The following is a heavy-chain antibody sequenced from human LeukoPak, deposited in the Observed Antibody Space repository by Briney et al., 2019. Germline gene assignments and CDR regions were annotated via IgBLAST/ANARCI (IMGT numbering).Heavy chain of an antibody. J-gene: IGHJ2*01. CDR3: ASGAYPWYFNL. D-gene: IGHD1-26*01. CDR2: PYNRGSTI. V-gene: IGHV3-11*01. Sequence: GGSLRLSHAASGFTFTNYYISWIRHAPGKGLECLSYPYNRGSTIYYADSVKGRFTNSRDNARNSLYLRMNSLRVEDTAVYYCASGAYPWYFNLWGRRTVVTVSS. CDR1: GFTFTNYY.